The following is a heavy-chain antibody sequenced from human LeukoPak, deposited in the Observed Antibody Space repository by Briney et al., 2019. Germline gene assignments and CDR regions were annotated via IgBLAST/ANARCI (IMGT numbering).Heavy chain of an antibody. CDR3: ARGDPSRHCSGGSCYSVELWFDY. V-gene: IGHV4-4*07. CDR1: GGSVTSYY. J-gene: IGHJ4*02. D-gene: IGHD2-15*01. Sequence: SETLSLTCSVSGGSVTSYYWNWIRQSAGKGLEWVGCIYFRGNTNYNPSLKSRVSMSVDTSKNQFSLKLRSVTAADTAVYYCARGDPSRHCSGGSCYSVELWFDYWGQGTLVTVSS. CDR2: IYFRGNT.